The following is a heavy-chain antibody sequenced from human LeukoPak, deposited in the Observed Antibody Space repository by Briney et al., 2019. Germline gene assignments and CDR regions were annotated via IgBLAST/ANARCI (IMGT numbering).Heavy chain of an antibody. Sequence: GGSLRLSCAASTVTFSTYDINWVRQAPGKGLEWISYIRSSGDTIYYADSVRGRFTISRDNARNSVYLQMNSLRAGDTAVYYCARDLVSGAYTLDFWGRGTMVAVCS. CDR1: TVTFSTYD. CDR2: IRSSGDTI. J-gene: IGHJ3*01. D-gene: IGHD3-16*01. V-gene: IGHV3-48*03. CDR3: ARDLVSGAYTLDF.